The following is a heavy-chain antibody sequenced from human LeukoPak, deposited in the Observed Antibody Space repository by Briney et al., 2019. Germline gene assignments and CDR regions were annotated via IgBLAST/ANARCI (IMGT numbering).Heavy chain of an antibody. Sequence: GGSLRLSCSTSGVTFSGYSMNLVRRAPGKGLEWLSYISASGGTTYYADSVNGRFTISRDNAKNSLFLEMNSLRVVDTAMYFCARSSLERHYSFDFWGRGTLVTVSS. CDR1: GVTFSGYS. CDR3: ARSSLERHYSFDF. J-gene: IGHJ4*02. CDR2: ISASGGTT. D-gene: IGHD1-1*01. V-gene: IGHV3-48*01.